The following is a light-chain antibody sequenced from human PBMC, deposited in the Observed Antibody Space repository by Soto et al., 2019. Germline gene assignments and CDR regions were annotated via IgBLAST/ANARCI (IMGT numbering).Light chain of an antibody. CDR1: QTVRGSY. CDR2: AAS. CDR3: QHYGSSPWT. J-gene: IGKJ1*01. Sequence: EIVLTQSPGTLSLSPGERATLSCRASQTVRGSYLAWFQQKPGQAPRRLIYAASTRAAGVPDRFSDSGSWTDFSPTINRLEPEDFAVYYCQHYGSSPWTFGQGTKVEIK. V-gene: IGKV3-20*01.